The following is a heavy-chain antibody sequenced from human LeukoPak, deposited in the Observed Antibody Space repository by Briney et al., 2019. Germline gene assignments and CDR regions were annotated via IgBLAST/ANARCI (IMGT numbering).Heavy chain of an antibody. J-gene: IGHJ4*02. D-gene: IGHD3-10*01. V-gene: IGHV1-2*02. CDR1: GHTFTGYY. CDR2: INPNSGGT. CDR3: ARDWLLFGVWFGEIDY. Sequence: GASVKVSCKASGHTFTGYYMHWVRQAPGQGLEWMGWINPNSGGTNYAQKFQGRVTMTRDTSISTAYMELSRLRSDDTAVYYCARDWLLFGVWFGEIDYWGQGTLVTVSS.